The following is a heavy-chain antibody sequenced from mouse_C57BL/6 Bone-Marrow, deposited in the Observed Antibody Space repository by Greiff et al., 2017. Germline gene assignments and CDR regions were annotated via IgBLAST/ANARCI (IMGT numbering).Heavy chain of an antibody. CDR2: IRSKSNNYAT. Sequence: DVMLVESGGGLVQPKGSLKLSCAASGFSFNTYAMNWVRQAPGKGLEWVARIRSKSNNYATYYADSVKDRFTISRDDSESMLYLQMNNLKTEDTAMYYCVGSFYEFWYFDVWGTGTTVTVSS. V-gene: IGHV10-1*01. D-gene: IGHD1-1*01. CDR3: VGSFYEFWYFDV. CDR1: GFSFNTYA. J-gene: IGHJ1*03.